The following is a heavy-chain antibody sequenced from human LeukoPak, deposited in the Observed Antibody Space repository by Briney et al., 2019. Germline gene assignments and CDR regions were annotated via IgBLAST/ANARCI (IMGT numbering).Heavy chain of an antibody. D-gene: IGHD3-10*01. CDR2: ISGSGGTT. J-gene: IGHJ6*03. CDR3: AKAGSGYYYYGSGSYYKDYYYMDV. Sequence: GGSLRLSCAASGFTFSNYAMSWVRQAPGKGLEWVSSISGSGGTTYDADSVKGRFTISRDNSKNTLYLQMNSLRAEDTAVYYCAKAGSGYYYYGSGSYYKDYYYMDVWSKGTTVTVSS. CDR1: GFTFSNYA. V-gene: IGHV3-23*01.